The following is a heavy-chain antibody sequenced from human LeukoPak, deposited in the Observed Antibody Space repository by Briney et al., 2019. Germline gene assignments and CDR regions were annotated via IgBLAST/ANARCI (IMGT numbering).Heavy chain of an antibody. CDR2: IYYSGSI. J-gene: IGHJ3*02. CDR1: GGSISSSSYY. CDR3: ARPAVAGPYAFDT. Sequence: SETLSLTCTVSGGSISSSSYYWGWIRQPPGKGLEWIGSIYYSGSIYYNPSLKSRVTISVDTSKNQFSLKLSSVTAADTAVYYCARPAVAGPYAFDTWGQGTMVTVSS. D-gene: IGHD6-19*01. V-gene: IGHV4-39*01.